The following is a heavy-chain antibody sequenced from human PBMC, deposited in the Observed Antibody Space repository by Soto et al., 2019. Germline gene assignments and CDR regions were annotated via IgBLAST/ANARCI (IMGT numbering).Heavy chain of an antibody. CDR3: ASVETQRYYSGRYV. V-gene: IGHV1-69*12. CDR1: GGTFSSYA. D-gene: IGHD2-15*01. Sequence: QVQLVQSGAEVKKPGSSVKVSCKASGGTFSSYAISWVRQAPGQGLEWMGGIIPIFGTADYAQKFQGRVKITADESTSTAYMELSSLRSEDTAVYYCASVETQRYYSGRYVWGKGTTATVSS. CDR2: IIPIFGTA. J-gene: IGHJ6*04.